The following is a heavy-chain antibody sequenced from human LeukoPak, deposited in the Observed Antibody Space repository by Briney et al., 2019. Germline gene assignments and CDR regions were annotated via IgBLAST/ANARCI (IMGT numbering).Heavy chain of an antibody. D-gene: IGHD5-12*01. CDR1: GGSISSYY. CDR3: ARDRGYSGYDPRFNWFDP. V-gene: IGHV4-59*01. J-gene: IGHJ5*02. Sequence: SETLSLTCTVSGGSISSYYWSWIRQPPGKGLEWIGYIYYSGSTNYNPSLKSRVIISVDTSKNQFSLKLSSVTAADTAVYYCARDRGYSGYDPRFNWFDPWGQGTLVTVSS. CDR2: IYYSGST.